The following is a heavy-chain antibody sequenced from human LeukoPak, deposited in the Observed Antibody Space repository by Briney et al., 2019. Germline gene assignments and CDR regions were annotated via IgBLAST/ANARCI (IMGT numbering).Heavy chain of an antibody. V-gene: IGHV1-18*01. D-gene: IGHD3-16*01. J-gene: IGHJ4*02. Sequence: GASVKVSCKTSGYTLTSYGISWVRQAPGQGLEWMGWINVYSGNTNYAQKFQGRVTMTTDRSMTTAYMELRSLRSDDTAVYYCARDPRALGKSYYHAYSGPVDYWGQGTLVTVSS. CDR1: GYTLTSYG. CDR2: INVYSGNT. CDR3: ARDPRALGKSYYHAYSGPVDY.